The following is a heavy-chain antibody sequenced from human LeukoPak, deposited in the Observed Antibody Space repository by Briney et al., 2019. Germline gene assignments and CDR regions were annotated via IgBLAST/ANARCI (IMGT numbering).Heavy chain of an antibody. CDR1: GFTFIDYD. V-gene: IGHV3-13*01. Sequence: GGSLRLSCAASGFTFIDYDMHWVRQVIGKGLEWVSAIGIRGDTHYSGSVKGRFTISRENAESSLYLQMNSLRAEDTAVYYCARGGVQVSGIDEFDYWGQGTLVTVSS. CDR2: IGIRGDT. D-gene: IGHD6-19*01. CDR3: ARGGVQVSGIDEFDY. J-gene: IGHJ4*02.